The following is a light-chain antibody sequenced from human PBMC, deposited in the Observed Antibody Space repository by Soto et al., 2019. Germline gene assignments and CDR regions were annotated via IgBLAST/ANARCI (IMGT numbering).Light chain of an antibody. CDR1: QSVSSN. J-gene: IGKJ4*01. CDR3: QHYNEQPLT. CDR2: GGT. V-gene: IGKV3-15*01. Sequence: EIVMTQSPATLSVSPGGRATLSCRASQSVSSNLAWYQQRPGQAPRLLIYGGTSRAAGIPARFSRFGSGTVFTLTISSLQSEDSALYYCQHYNEQPLTFGGGTKVEIK.